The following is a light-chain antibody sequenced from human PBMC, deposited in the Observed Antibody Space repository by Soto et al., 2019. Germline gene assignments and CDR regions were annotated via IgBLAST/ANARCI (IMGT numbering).Light chain of an antibody. Sequence: DIRLTQSPASLSSSAGNRVTITCRASQGISSYLAWYQQKPGKAPKLLIYAASTLQSGVPSRFSGSESGTEFTLTISSLQPEDFATYYCQQLNTYPLTFGGGTKVDI. CDR3: QQLNTYPLT. CDR1: QGISSY. CDR2: AAS. J-gene: IGKJ4*01. V-gene: IGKV1-9*01.